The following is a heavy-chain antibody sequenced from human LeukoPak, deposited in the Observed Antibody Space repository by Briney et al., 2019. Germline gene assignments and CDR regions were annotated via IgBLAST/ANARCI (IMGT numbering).Heavy chain of an antibody. D-gene: IGHD1-20*01. CDR1: GGSISSYY. CDR2: IYYSGST. J-gene: IGHJ3*02. CDR3: ASSPPAYITGTTDAFDI. V-gene: IGHV4-59*08. Sequence: NPSETLSLTCTVSGGSISSYYWSWIRQPPGKGLEWIGYIYYSGSTNYNPSLKSRVTISVDTSKNQFSLKLSSVTAADTAVYYCASSPPAYITGTTDAFDIWGQGTIVTVSS.